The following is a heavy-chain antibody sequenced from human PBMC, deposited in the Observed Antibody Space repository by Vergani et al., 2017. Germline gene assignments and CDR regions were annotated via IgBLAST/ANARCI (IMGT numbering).Heavy chain of an antibody. CDR2: IYYSGST. D-gene: IGHD3-16*02. CDR1: GGSISSGSYY. CDR3: ARLPIYDYFWGSYRYLPIPFRGDY. Sequence: QVQLQESGPGLVKPSQTLSLTCTVSGGSISSGSYYWSWIRQPAGKGLEWIGRIYYSGSTYYNPSLKSRVTISVDTSKNQFSLKLSSVTAADTAVYYCARLPIYDYFWGSYRYLPIPFRGDYWGQGTLVTVSS. J-gene: IGHJ4*02. V-gene: IGHV4-61*02.